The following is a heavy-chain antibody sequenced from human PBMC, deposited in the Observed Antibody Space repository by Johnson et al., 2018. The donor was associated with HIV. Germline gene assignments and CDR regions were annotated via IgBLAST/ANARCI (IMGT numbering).Heavy chain of an antibody. Sequence: VQLVESGGGLVQPGGSLRLSCAASGFSFSSYWMSWVRQAPGKGLQWVANIKQDGNEKYYVDSVKGRFSISNDNAKNSLHLQMNSLRAEDTAVYYCARDAGGGRIVVDYDAFDIWGQGTMVTVSS. CDR2: IKQDGNEK. CDR1: GFSFSSYW. D-gene: IGHD3-22*01. J-gene: IGHJ3*02. CDR3: ARDAGGGRIVVDYDAFDI. V-gene: IGHV3-7*01.